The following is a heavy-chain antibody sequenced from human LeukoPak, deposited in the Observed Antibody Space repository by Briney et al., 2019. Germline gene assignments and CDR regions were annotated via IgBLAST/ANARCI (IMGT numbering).Heavy chain of an antibody. Sequence: SVKVSCKASGGTFSSYAISWVRQAPGQGLEWMGGIIPIFGTANYAQKFQGRVTITADESTSTAYMELSSLRSEDTAVYYCARYGAIVATITGRWGNWFDPWGQGTLVTVSS. J-gene: IGHJ5*02. CDR2: IIPIFGTA. CDR1: GGTFSSYA. V-gene: IGHV1-69*13. D-gene: IGHD5-12*01. CDR3: ARYGAIVATITGRWGNWFDP.